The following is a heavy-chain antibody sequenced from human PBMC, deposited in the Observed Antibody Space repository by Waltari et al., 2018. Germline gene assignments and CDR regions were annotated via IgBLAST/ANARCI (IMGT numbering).Heavy chain of an antibody. CDR2: ISYSGAS. CDR3: ARDGGNVVPL. CDR1: GYSISSGFF. V-gene: IGHV4-38-2*02. Sequence: QVHLQESGPGLVKPSKTLSLSCFVSGYSISSGFFWGWIRQAPGKGLEWIATISYSGASHYSPSLKSRVTIAADASKTLFSLKLTSGPAADTAMYYCARDGGNVVPLWGLGTAVTVSS. D-gene: IGHD2-15*01. J-gene: IGHJ6*02.